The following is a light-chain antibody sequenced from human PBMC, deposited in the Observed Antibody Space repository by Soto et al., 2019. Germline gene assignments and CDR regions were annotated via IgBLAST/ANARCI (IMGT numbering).Light chain of an antibody. CDR3: QQYGSLPKT. Sequence: ETVLTQSPATLSLSPGERATVSCTASQSVSSYLAWYQKEHGQAPRLIIYDASNRATGIPDRFSGSWSGTDCTLTISRLEPEDVAVYYCQQYGSLPKTLGQGTKVDI. V-gene: IGKV3-20*01. J-gene: IGKJ1*01. CDR2: DAS. CDR1: QSVSSY.